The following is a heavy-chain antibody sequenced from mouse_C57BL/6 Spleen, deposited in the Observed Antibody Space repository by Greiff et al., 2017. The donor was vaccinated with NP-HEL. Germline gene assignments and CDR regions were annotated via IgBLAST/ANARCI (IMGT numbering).Heavy chain of an antibody. CDR1: GYAFTNYL. V-gene: IGHV1-54*01. D-gene: IGHD6-1*01. J-gene: IGHJ4*01. CDR2: INPGSGGT. CDR3: AGSLSSLCAMDD. Sequence: QVQLQQSGAELVRPGTSVKLSCKASGYAFTNYLIEWVKQRPGQGLEWIGVINPGSGGTNYNEKFKGKATLTADKSSSTAYMQLSSLTSEDSAVSFCAGSLSSLCAMDDWGQGTSVTVSS.